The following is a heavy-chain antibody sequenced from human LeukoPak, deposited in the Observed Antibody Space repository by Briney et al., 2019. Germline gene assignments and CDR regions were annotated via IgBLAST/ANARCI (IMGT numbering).Heavy chain of an antibody. D-gene: IGHD3-10*01. CDR2: IKPDGSAQ. CDR3: ARVPYGPPDYYYYGMDV. Sequence: GGSLRLSCAASGFTFSNSWMSWVRQAPGKGLEWVATIKPDGSAQYYVDSVKGRFTISRDNAKNSLYLQMNSLRAEDTAVYYCARVPYGPPDYYYYGMDVWGQGTTVTVSS. J-gene: IGHJ6*02. CDR1: GFTFSNSW. V-gene: IGHV3-7*01.